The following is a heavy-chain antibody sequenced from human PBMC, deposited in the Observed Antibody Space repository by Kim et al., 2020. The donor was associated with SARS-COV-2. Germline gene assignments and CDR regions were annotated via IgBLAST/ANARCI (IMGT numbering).Heavy chain of an antibody. CDR2: GGRK. J-gene: IGHJ3*02. V-gene: IGHV3-53*01. Sequence: GGRKYYADCLKGRFTIAGDNSKKTLYLQRKGLRAEDTAVYYCARDRAFDIWGQGTMVTVSA. CDR3: ARDRAFDI.